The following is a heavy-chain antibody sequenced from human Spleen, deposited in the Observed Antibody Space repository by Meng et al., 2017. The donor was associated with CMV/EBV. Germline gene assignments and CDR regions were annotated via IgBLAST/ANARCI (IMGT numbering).Heavy chain of an antibody. D-gene: IGHD4-23*01. CDR1: GFTFSSYA. CDR2: ISYDGSNK. V-gene: IGHV3-30*04. J-gene: IGHJ4*02. CDR3: ARDSPRVGGNSLGHFDY. Sequence: SLKISCAASGFTFSSYAMHWVRQAPGKGLEWVAVISYDGSNKYYVDSVKGRFTISRDNSKNTLYLQMDSLRAEDTAVYYCARDSPRVGGNSLGHFDYWGQGTLVTVSS.